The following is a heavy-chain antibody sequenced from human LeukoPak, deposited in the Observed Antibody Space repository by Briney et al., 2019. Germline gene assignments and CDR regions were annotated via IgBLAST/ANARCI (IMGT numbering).Heavy chain of an antibody. Sequence: PGGSLRLSCAASGFTFSDYYMSWIRQAPGKGLEWVSYISSSGSTIYYADSVKGRFTISRDNSKNTLYLQMNSLRAEDTAVYYCAKSGSGWTPIYYYYYGMDVWGQGTTVTVSS. CDR3: AKSGSGWTPIYYYYYGMDV. D-gene: IGHD6-19*01. V-gene: IGHV3-11*01. CDR2: ISSSGSTI. J-gene: IGHJ6*02. CDR1: GFTFSDYY.